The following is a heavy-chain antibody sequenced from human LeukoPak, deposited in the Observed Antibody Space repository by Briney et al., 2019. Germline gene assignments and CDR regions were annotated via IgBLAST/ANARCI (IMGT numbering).Heavy chain of an antibody. D-gene: IGHD3-22*01. J-gene: IGHJ4*02. CDR2: IYSGGST. Sequence: PGGSLRLSCAASGFTVSSNYMSWVRQAPGKGLEWVSVIYSGGSTYYADSVKGRFTISRDNSKNTLYLQMNSLRAEDTAVYYCARGSYGSSGYYYPFGYWGQGTLVTVSS. V-gene: IGHV3-66*01. CDR3: ARGSYGSSGYYYPFGY. CDR1: GFTVSSNY.